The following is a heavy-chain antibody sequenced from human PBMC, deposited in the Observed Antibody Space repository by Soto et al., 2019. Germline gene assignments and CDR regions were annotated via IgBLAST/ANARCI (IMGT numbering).Heavy chain of an antibody. D-gene: IGHD1-7*01. CDR2: VSSDGGST. CDR1: GFTFSGYA. Sequence: GGSLRLSCSASGFTFSGYALHWVRQAPGKGLQYVSTVSSDGGSTNYADSVKDRFTISRDNSKNTLYLQMSSLRAEDTAVYYCVKDKGPNCKYGLGYYYYGMDVWGQGTTVTVSS. CDR3: VKDKGPNCKYGLGYYYYGMDV. J-gene: IGHJ6*02. V-gene: IGHV3-64D*08.